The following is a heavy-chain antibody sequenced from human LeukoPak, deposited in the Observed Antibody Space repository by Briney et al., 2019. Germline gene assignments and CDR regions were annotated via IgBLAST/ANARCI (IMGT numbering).Heavy chain of an antibody. CDR1: GGDPINSYF. Sequence: PSETLSLTCTVSGGDPINSYFWSWIRQPAGKGLEWIGRMYTSGVTNYSPSLKSRVTVSIDTSKNQISLNLTSVTAADTAMYYCARETSTAYDRAIDIWGQGTMVTVSS. V-gene: IGHV4-4*07. D-gene: IGHD1-1*01. CDR2: MYTSGVT. J-gene: IGHJ3*02. CDR3: ARETSTAYDRAIDI.